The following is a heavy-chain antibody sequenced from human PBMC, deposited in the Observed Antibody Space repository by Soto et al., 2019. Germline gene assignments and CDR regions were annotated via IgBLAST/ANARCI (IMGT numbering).Heavy chain of an antibody. CDR2: INAGNGNT. CDR3: ARPSGEFDHLDAFDI. V-gene: IGHV1-3*01. J-gene: IGHJ3*02. D-gene: IGHD3-10*01. Sequence: ASVKVSCKASGYTFTSYAIHWVRQAPGQRLEWMGWINAGNGNTKYSQKFQGRVTITRDTSASTAYMELSSLRSEDTAVYYCARPSGEFDHLDAFDIWGQGTMVTVSS. CDR1: GYTFTSYA.